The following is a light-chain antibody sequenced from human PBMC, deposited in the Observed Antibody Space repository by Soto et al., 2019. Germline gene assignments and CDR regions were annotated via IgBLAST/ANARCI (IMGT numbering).Light chain of an antibody. CDR1: QDVTTY. CDR3: QQSYSTLT. Sequence: DIEMTQSPASLSASTGDTVTITCRTSQDVTTYLNWYQQKPGKAPKLLIYAASSLQSGVPSRFSGSGSGTDFTLTISSLQPEDFATYYCQQSYSTLTFGGGTKVDIK. V-gene: IGKV1-39*01. J-gene: IGKJ4*01. CDR2: AAS.